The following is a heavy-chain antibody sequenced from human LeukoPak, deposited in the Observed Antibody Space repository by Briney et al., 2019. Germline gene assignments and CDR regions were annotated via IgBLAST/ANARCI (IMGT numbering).Heavy chain of an antibody. J-gene: IGHJ4*02. D-gene: IGHD2-21*01. V-gene: IGHV1-18*01. CDR3: ARDPNVYGGNWALPYYFDY. CDR1: GYTFTSYG. Sequence: GASVKVSCKASGYTFTSYGISWVRQAPGQGLEWMGWISAYNGNTNYAQKLQGRVTMTTDTSTSTAYMELRSLRSDDTAVYYCARDPNVYGGNWALPYYFDYWGQGTLVTVSS. CDR2: ISAYNGNT.